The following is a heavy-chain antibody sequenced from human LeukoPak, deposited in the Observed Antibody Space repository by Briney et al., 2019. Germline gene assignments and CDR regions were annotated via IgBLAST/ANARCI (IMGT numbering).Heavy chain of an antibody. CDR1: GGSISSNSYY. CDR2: IYSGGRT. V-gene: IGHV4-39*07. CDR3: ARDLMVTASMFDY. D-gene: IGHD2-21*02. Sequence: PSETLSLTCTVSGGSISSNSYYWGWIRQPPGKGLEWIGSIYSGGRTYYNPSLKSRVIISVDTSKNQFSLNLSSLTAADTAVYYCARDLMVTASMFDYWGQGTLVSVSS. J-gene: IGHJ4*02.